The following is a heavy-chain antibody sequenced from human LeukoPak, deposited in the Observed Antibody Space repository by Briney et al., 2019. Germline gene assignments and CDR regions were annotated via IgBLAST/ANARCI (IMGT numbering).Heavy chain of an antibody. J-gene: IGHJ4*02. D-gene: IGHD3-10*01. V-gene: IGHV3-11*01. CDR1: GFTFSDYY. Sequence: PGGSLRLSCAASGFTFSDYYLSWIRQAPGKGLECISYISSSGSTIYYADSVKGRFTTSRDNAKNSLYLQMNSLRAEDTAVYYCARAKGSYSFDYWGQGTLVTVSS. CDR3: ARAKGSYSFDY. CDR2: ISSSGSTI.